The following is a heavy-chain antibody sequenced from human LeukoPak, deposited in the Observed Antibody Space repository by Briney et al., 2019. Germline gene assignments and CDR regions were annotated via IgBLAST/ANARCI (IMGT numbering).Heavy chain of an antibody. CDR3: AREGSPYDSSGYYQGYFDY. J-gene: IGHJ4*02. CDR1: GDSFSSSSYY. D-gene: IGHD3-22*01. CDR2: TYYSGST. Sequence: SETLSLTCTVSGDSFSSSSYYWGWIRQPTGKGLEWIGSTYYSGSTYYNPSLESRVTISVDTSKNQFSLKLRSVTAADTAVYYWAREGSPYDSSGYYQGYFDYWGQGTLVTVSS. V-gene: IGHV4-39*02.